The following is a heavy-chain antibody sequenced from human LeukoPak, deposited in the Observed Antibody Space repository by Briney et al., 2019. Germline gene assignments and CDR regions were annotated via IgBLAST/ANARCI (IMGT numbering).Heavy chain of an antibody. CDR3: ARARRDGYKRYYFDY. J-gene: IGHJ4*02. Sequence: PGGSLRLSCAASGFTFSDYYMSWIRQAPGKGLEWVSYISSSGSTIYYADSVKGRFTISRDNAKNSLYLQMNSLRAEDTAVYYCARARRDGYKRYYFDYWGQGTLVTVSS. CDR2: ISSSGSTI. D-gene: IGHD5-24*01. CDR1: GFTFSDYY. V-gene: IGHV3-11*01.